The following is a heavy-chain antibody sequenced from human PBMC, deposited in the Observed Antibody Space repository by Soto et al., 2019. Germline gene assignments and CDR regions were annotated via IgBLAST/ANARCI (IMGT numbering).Heavy chain of an antibody. CDR1: GFTFSSSA. D-gene: IGHD1-26*01. J-gene: IGHJ5*02. Sequence: EVQLLESGGGLVQPGGSLSLSCAASGFTFSSSAMSWVRQAPGKGLEWVSSISGSGDSTYFADSVKGRFTISRDNAKNTLYLQTSSLRAEDTAVYYCASWELLNWFDPWGQGTLVTVSS. V-gene: IGHV3-23*01. CDR2: ISGSGDST. CDR3: ASWELLNWFDP.